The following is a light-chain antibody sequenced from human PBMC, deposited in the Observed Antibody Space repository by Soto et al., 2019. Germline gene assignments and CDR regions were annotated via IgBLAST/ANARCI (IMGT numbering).Light chain of an antibody. J-gene: IGKJ1*01. CDR2: DAS. CDR3: QQYNSYST. V-gene: IGKV1-9*01. Sequence: DIQLTQSPSFLSASVGDRVTITCRASQGISSYLAWYQQKPGKAPKLLIYDASSLESGVPSRLSGSGSGTEFTLPISSLQPDDFATYYCQQYNSYSTFGQGTKVDIK. CDR1: QGISSY.